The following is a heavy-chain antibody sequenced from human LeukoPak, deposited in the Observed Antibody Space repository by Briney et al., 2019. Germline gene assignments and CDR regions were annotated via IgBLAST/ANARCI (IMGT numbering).Heavy chain of an antibody. CDR3: AREVEDWFDP. V-gene: IGHV4-59*01. J-gene: IGHJ5*02. Sequence: PSETLSLTCAVYGGSFSGYYWSWIRQPPGKGLEWIGYIYYSGSTNYNPSLKSRVTISVDTSKNQFSLKLSSVTAADTAVYYCAREVEDWFDPWGQGTLVTVSS. D-gene: IGHD1-26*01. CDR2: IYYSGST. CDR1: GGSFSGYY.